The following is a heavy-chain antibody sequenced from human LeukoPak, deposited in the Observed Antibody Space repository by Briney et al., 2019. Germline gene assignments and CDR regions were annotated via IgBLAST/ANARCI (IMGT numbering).Heavy chain of an antibody. Sequence: SETLSLTCTVSGGSISRYYWSWIRQPPGKGLEWIGYIYYSGYTNYNPSLKSRVTMSVDMSTRQISLKLSSVTAADTAVYYCARAVGGDGSGSLWGPGTLVTVSS. D-gene: IGHD3-10*01. CDR3: ARAVGGDGSGSL. CDR2: IYYSGYT. J-gene: IGHJ4*02. V-gene: IGHV4-59*01. CDR1: GGSISRYY.